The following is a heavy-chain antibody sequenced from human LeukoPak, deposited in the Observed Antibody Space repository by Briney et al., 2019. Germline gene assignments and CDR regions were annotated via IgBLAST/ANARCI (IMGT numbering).Heavy chain of an antibody. CDR2: INTNTGNA. CDR1: GYTFTYYP. Sequence: ASVKVSCKASGYTFTYYPMHWVRQAPGQGLEWVGWINTNTGNATYAQGFTGRFVFSVDTSVTTAYLQINSLKADDTAVYYCARDPRGGFYSYYMDVWGKGTTVTVS. V-gene: IGHV7-4-1*02. J-gene: IGHJ6*03. CDR3: ARDPRGGFYSYYMDV. D-gene: IGHD3-16*01.